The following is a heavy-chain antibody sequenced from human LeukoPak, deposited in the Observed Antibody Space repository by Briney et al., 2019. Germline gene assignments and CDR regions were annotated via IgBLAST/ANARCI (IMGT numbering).Heavy chain of an antibody. CDR1: GFTFSSYA. V-gene: IGHV3-23*01. D-gene: IGHD2-2*01. J-gene: IGHJ4*02. CDR2: ISGSGGST. CDR3: ASPLFYCSSTSCYGGYFDY. Sequence: GGSLRLSCAASGFTFSSYAMGWVRQAPGKGLEWVSAISGSGGSTYYADSVKGRFTISRDNSKNTLYLQMNSLRAEDTAVYYCASPLFYCSSTSCYGGYFDYWGQGTLVTVSS.